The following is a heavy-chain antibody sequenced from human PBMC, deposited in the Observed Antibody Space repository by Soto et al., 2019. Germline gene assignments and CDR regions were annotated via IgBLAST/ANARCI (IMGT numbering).Heavy chain of an antibody. J-gene: IGHJ4*02. D-gene: IGHD1-26*01. CDR1: GFTFGDYA. Sequence: LRLSCTASGFTFGDYAMSWFRQAPGKGLEWVGFIRSKAYGGTTEYAASVKGRFTISRDDSKSIAYLQMNSLKTEDTAVYYCSTKIVGARSPPYFFDYWGQGTLVTVSS. V-gene: IGHV3-49*03. CDR3: STKIVGARSPPYFFDY. CDR2: IRSKAYGGTT.